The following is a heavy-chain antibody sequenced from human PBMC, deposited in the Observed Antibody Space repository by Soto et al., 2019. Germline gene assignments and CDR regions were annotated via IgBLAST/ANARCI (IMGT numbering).Heavy chain of an antibody. V-gene: IGHV3-23*01. CDR1: GFTFSSYA. J-gene: IGHJ3*02. Sequence: GGSLRLSCAASGFTFSSYAMSWVRQAPGKGLEWVSAISGSGGSTYYADSVKGRFTISRDNSKNTLYLQMNSLRAEDTAVYYCAKEPNGDILTGYYPIMGAFDIWGQGTMVTVSS. D-gene: IGHD3-9*01. CDR2: ISGSGGST. CDR3: AKEPNGDILTGYYPIMGAFDI.